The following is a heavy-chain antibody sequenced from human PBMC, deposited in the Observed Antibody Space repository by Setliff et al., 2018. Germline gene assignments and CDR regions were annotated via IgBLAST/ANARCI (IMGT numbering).Heavy chain of an antibody. CDR2: IYWDDDK. V-gene: IGHV2-5*02. D-gene: IGHD3-3*01. J-gene: IGHJ4*02. CDR3: ARCITIFGVVIPNAFDY. Sequence: SGPTLVNPTPTLTLTCTFSGFSLSTSGVGVGWIRQPPGKALEWLALIYWDDDKRYSPSLKSRLTITKDTSKDQVVLTMTNMDPVDTATYYCARCITIFGVVIPNAFDYWGQGTLVTVSS. CDR1: GFSLSTSGVG.